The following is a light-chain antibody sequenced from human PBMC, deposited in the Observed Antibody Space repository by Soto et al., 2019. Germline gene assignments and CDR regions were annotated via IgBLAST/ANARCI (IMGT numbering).Light chain of an antibody. CDR3: KQADSFPLT. Sequence: DIQMTQAPSSVSASVGDRVTITCRASQGISSWVAWYQQKTGKAPKLLIYAASSLQSGVPSRFSGSGFGTDFTLTICSLQPEDFATYYCKQADSFPLTLGGGTKVDIK. V-gene: IGKV1-12*01. CDR1: QGISSW. J-gene: IGKJ4*01. CDR2: AAS.